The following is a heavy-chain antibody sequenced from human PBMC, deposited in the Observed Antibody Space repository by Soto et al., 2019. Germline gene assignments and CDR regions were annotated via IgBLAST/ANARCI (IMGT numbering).Heavy chain of an antibody. Sequence: PSETLPLTCAVSGGSISSGGYSWSWIRKPPGKGLEWIGYIYHSGSTYYNPSLKSRVTISVDRSKNQFSLRLSSVTAADTAVYYCATYINGGGGRGYWGQGTLVTVSS. D-gene: IGHD2-8*01. J-gene: IGHJ4*02. CDR2: IYHSGST. CDR1: GGSISSGGYS. CDR3: ATYINGGGGRGY. V-gene: IGHV4-30-2*01.